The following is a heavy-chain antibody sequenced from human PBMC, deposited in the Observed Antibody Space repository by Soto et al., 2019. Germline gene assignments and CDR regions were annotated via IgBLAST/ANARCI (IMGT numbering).Heavy chain of an antibody. D-gene: IGHD1-26*01. CDR2: IWYDGSNK. J-gene: IGHJ6*02. V-gene: IGHV3-33*01. CDR3: AREGSGSYGYYYGTDV. Sequence: QVQLVESGGGVVQPGRSLRLSCAASGFTFSSYGMHWVRQAPGKGLEWVAVIWYDGSNKYYADSVKGRFTISRDNSKNTLYLQMNSLRAEDTAVYYCAREGSGSYGYYYGTDVWGQGTTVTVSS. CDR1: GFTFSSYG.